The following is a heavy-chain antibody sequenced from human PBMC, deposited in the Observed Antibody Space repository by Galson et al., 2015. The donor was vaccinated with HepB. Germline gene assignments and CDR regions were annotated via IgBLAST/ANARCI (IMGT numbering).Heavy chain of an antibody. CDR3: AREYFDQMGRDRYFDL. D-gene: IGHD3-9*01. Sequence: SVKVSCKASGYTFTGYYMHWVRQAPGQGLEWMGWINPNSGGTNYAQKFQGWVTMTRDTSISTAYMELSRLRSDDTAVYYCAREYFDQMGRDRYFDLWGRGTLVTVSS. CDR1: GYTFTGYY. J-gene: IGHJ2*01. CDR2: INPNSGGT. V-gene: IGHV1-2*04.